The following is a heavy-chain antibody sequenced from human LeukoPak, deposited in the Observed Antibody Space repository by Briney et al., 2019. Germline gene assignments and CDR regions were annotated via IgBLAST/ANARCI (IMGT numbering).Heavy chain of an antibody. CDR1: GFTFSGSA. CDR2: IRSKANSYAT. D-gene: IGHD1-26*01. J-gene: IGHJ4*02. CDR3: TSYSGSHYHFIDY. Sequence: PGGSLRLSCAASGFTFSGSAMHWVRQASGKGLEWVGRIRSKANSYATAYAASVKGRFTISRDDSKNTAYLQMNSLKTEDTAVYYCTSYSGSHYHFIDYWGQGTLVTGSS. V-gene: IGHV3-73*01.